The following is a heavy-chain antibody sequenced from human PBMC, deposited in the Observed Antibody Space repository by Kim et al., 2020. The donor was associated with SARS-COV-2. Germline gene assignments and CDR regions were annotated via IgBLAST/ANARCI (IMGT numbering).Heavy chain of an antibody. Sequence: GGSLRLSCAASGFTFGGHDMHWVRQGSGKVLEWVSAIGTAGETFYSGSVKGRFIISRENGRNSLFLQMDSLKVGDTAVYYCARGIHQWLGVDVWGQGTTVTVSS. CDR1: GFTFGGHD. D-gene: IGHD5-18*01. V-gene: IGHV3-13*04. CDR2: IGTAGET. CDR3: ARGIHQWLGVDV. J-gene: IGHJ6*02.